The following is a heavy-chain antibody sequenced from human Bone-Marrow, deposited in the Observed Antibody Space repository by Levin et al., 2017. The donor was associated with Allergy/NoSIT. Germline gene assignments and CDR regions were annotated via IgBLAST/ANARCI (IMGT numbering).Heavy chain of an antibody. Sequence: SETLSLTCTVSGGSISSYYWSWIRQPPGKGLEWIGYIYYSGSTNYNPSLKSRVTISVDTSKNQFSLKLSSVTAADTAVYYCARGPLLRYFDPNWFDPWGQGTLVTVSS. J-gene: IGHJ5*02. CDR1: GGSISSYY. CDR2: IYYSGST. V-gene: IGHV4-59*01. D-gene: IGHD3-9*01. CDR3: ARGPLLRYFDPNWFDP.